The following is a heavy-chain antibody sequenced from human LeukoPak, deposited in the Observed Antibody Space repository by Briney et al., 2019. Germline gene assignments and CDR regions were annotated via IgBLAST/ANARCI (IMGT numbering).Heavy chain of an antibody. CDR3: ARLYYDTSGYSTPHLGWFDP. Sequence: SETLSLTCAVYGGSFSGYYWSWIRQPPGKGLEWIGYISYTGNTSHNPSLKSRVTISVDTSKNQFSLKLSSVTAADTAVYYCARLYYDTSGYSTPHLGWFDPWGQGTLVTVSS. CDR1: GGSFSGYY. CDR2: ISYTGNT. V-gene: IGHV4-59*01. D-gene: IGHD3-22*01. J-gene: IGHJ5*02.